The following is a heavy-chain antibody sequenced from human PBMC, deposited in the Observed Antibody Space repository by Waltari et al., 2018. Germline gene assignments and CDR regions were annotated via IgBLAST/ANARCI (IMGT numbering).Heavy chain of an antibody. J-gene: IGHJ4*02. CDR3: AKVGDY. Sequence: EVQMLESGGGLVQPGGSMRLPCAASGFTFSSYAMSWVRQAPGKGLECVSVIYSGGSTYYADSVKGRFTISRDNSKNTLYLQMNSLRAEDTAVYYCAKVGDYWGQGTLVTVSS. CDR2: IYSGGST. V-gene: IGHV3-23*03. CDR1: GFTFSSYA. D-gene: IGHD3-16*01.